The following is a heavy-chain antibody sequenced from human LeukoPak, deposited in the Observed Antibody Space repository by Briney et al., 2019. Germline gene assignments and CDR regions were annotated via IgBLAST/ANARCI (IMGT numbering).Heavy chain of an antibody. V-gene: IGHV1-18*01. CDR1: GYTFISFG. CDR2: ISTYNGNT. CDR3: AREDLVRGVIGPDY. J-gene: IGHJ4*02. Sequence: ASVNVSCTALGYTFISFGISWARQAPGQGLEWMGRISTYNGNTKTAQNLQGRVTMTTDTSTSTAYMELRSLSSDDTAVYYCAREDLVRGVIGPDYWGQGTLVTVSS. D-gene: IGHD3-10*01.